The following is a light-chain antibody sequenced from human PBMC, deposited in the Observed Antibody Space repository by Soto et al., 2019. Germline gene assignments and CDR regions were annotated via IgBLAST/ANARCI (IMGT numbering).Light chain of an antibody. Sequence: DIQMTQSPSSLSASVGDSVTVTCRASQPIGTSLHWYQQRAGKAPKVLISSASRLQSGVSSRFSGSGSGTHFTLTISSLRPEDSATYYCLQGYNTFWTFRQGTKVEIK. J-gene: IGKJ1*01. CDR1: QPIGTS. CDR3: LQGYNTFWT. V-gene: IGKV1-39*01. CDR2: SAS.